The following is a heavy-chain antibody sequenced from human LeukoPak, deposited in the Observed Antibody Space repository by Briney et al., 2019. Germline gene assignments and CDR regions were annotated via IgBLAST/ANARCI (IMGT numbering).Heavy chain of an antibody. D-gene: IGHD3-22*01. CDR1: GFTFSSYA. CDR2: ISGSGGST. Sequence: GGSLRLSCAASGFTFSSYAMSWVRQAPGKGLEWVSAISGSGGSTYYADSVKGRFTISRDNSKNTLYLQMSSLRAEDTAVYYCAKMYYYDSRVDYWGQGTLVTVSS. CDR3: AKMYYYDSRVDY. J-gene: IGHJ4*02. V-gene: IGHV3-23*01.